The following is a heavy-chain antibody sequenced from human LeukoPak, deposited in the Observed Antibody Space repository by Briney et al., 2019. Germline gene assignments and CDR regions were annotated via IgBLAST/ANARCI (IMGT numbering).Heavy chain of an antibody. V-gene: IGHV3-21*01. D-gene: IGHD3-10*01. CDR2: ISSRSGHI. CDR1: GFTFSSYS. J-gene: IGHJ4*02. Sequence: KPGGSLRLSCAASGFTFSSYSMNWVRQAPGKGLEWVSSISSRSGHIYYADSVKGRFTISRDNSKNTLYLQMNSLRAEDTAVYYCAKDLLLWFGESNATDYWGQGTLVTVSS. CDR3: AKDLLLWFGESNATDY.